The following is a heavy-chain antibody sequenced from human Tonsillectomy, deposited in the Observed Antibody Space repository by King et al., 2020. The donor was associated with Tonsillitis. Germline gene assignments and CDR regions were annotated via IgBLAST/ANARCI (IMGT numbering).Heavy chain of an antibody. D-gene: IGHD1-26*01. J-gene: IGHJ4*02. CDR1: GYTFTSYY. CDR2: INPSSGST. V-gene: IGHV1-46*03. Sequence: QLVQSGAEVKKPGASVKVSCKASGYTFTSYYMHWVRQAPGQGLEWMGLINPSSGSTSYAQKFQGRVTMTRDTSTNTVYMELSSLRSDGTAVYYCARGRGSYSGWADYWGQGTLVTVSS. CDR3: ARGRGSYSGWADY.